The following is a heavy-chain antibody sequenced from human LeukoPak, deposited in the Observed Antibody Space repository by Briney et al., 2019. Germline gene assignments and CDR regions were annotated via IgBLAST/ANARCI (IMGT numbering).Heavy chain of an antibody. J-gene: IGHJ3*02. V-gene: IGHV3-48*01. CDR1: GFTFSSYS. D-gene: IGHD6-25*01. Sequence: PGGSLRLSCAASGFTFSSYSMNWVRQAPGKGLEWVSYISSSSSTIYYADSVKGRFTISRDNAKNSLYLQMNSLRAGDTAVYYCARVLTVRSGGYDASDIWGQGTMVTVSS. CDR3: ARVLTVRSGGYDASDI. CDR2: ISSSSSTI.